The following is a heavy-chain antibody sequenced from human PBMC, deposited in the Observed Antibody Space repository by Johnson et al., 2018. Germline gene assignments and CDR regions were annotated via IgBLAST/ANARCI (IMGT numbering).Heavy chain of an antibody. CDR3: ARPGTYGAWWEYNYGMDV. V-gene: IGHV3-23*04. CDR1: GVTFSSFA. J-gene: IGHJ6*02. CDR2: ISGSGDNT. D-gene: IGHD1-26*01. Sequence: VQLGQAGGGLVEPGGSLRLWCAASGVTFSSFAMRWVRQAPWKGLEWVSTISGSGDNTYYAESVKGRCNISRDKSKNTLYLQMNSLGAEDTAGYYCARPGTYGAWWEYNYGMDVWGQGTTVTVSS.